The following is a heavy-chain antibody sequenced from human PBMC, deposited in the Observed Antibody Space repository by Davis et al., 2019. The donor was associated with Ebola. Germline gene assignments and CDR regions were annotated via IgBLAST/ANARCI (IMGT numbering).Heavy chain of an antibody. CDR3: ARDLGRQYNVVVKSYYYYGMDG. CDR2: ISSSSSYI. D-gene: IGHD2-21*01. Sequence: GGSLRLSCAASGFTFSSYSMNWVRQAPEKGLEWVSSISSSSSYIYYADSVKGRFTISRDNAKNSLYLQMNSLRAEDTAVYYCARDLGRQYNVVVKSYYYYGMDGWGQGTTVTGSS. J-gene: IGHJ6*02. V-gene: IGHV3-21*01. CDR1: GFTFSSYS.